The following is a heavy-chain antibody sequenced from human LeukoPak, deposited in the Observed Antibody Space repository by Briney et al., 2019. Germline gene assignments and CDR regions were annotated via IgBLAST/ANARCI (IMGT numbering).Heavy chain of an antibody. CDR1: GFTFDDYA. V-gene: IGHV3-9*01. CDR2: ISWNSGSI. D-gene: IGHD1-1*01. J-gene: IGHJ4*02. CDR3: AKRPTDMASFDY. Sequence: GGSLRLSCAASGFTFDDYAMHWVRQAPGKGLEWVSGISWNSGSIGYADSVKGRFTISRDNSKNTLYLQMNSLRVEDTAVYYCAKRPTDMASFDYWGQGTLVTISS.